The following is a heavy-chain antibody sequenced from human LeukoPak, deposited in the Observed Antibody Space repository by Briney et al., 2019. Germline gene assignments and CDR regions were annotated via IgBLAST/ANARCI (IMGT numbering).Heavy chain of an antibody. J-gene: IGHJ4*02. CDR3: ARLKIRFLEWLPEFGY. V-gene: IGHV4-39*01. CDR2: IYYSGST. D-gene: IGHD3-3*01. CDR1: GGSTSSSSYY. Sequence: SETLSLTCTVSGGSTSSSSYYWGWIRQPPGKGLEWIGSIYYSGSTYYNPSLKSRVTISVDTSKNQFSLKLSSVTAADTAVYYCARLKIRFLEWLPEFGYWGQGTLVTVSS.